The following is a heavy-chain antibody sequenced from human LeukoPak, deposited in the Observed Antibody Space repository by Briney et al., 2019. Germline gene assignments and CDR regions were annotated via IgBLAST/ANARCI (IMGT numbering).Heavy chain of an antibody. J-gene: IGHJ4*02. CDR3: AREGVLRYLDY. V-gene: IGHV4-59*01. CDR1: GGFISSYY. Sequence: SETLSLTCTVSGGFISSYYWGWIRQPPGKGLEWIGYIYYSGSTNYNPSLKSRVTISIDTSKNQFSLKLSSVTAADTAVYYCAREGVLRYLDYWGQGTLVTVSS. D-gene: IGHD3-9*01. CDR2: IYYSGST.